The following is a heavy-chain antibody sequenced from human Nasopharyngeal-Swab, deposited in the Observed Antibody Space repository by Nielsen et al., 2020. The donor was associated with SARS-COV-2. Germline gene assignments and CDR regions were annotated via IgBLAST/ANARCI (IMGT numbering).Heavy chain of an antibody. CDR3: AKVAAAEPFDAFDI. V-gene: IGHV3-9*01. D-gene: IGHD6-13*01. Sequence: GGSLRLSCAASGVTFDDYDMHWVRHAPGKGMEWVSAISWNSGCIGYADSVKGRFTISRDNAKNSLYLQMNRLRAEDTALYYFAKVAAAEPFDAFDIWGHGTMVTVSS. J-gene: IGHJ3*02. CDR2: ISWNSGCI. CDR1: GVTFDDYD.